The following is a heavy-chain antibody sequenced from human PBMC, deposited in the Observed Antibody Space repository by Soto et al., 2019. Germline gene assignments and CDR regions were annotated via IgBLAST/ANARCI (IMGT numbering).Heavy chain of an antibody. D-gene: IGHD2-15*01. V-gene: IGHV1-24*01. J-gene: IGHJ6*03. CDR2: FDPEDGET. CDR3: ATVPVCSGGSCYSFHYYYMDV. Sequence: ASVKVSCKVSGYTLTELSMHWVRQAPGKGLEWMGGFDPEDGETIYAQKFQGRVTMTEDTSTDTAHMELSSLRPEDTAVYYCATVPVCSGGSCYSFHYYYMDVWGKGTTVTVSS. CDR1: GYTLTELS.